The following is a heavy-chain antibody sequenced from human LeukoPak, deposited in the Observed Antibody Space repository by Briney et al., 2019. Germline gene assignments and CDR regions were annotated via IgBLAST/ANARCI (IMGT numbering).Heavy chain of an antibody. Sequence: SETLSLTCTVSGCSISSYYWSWIRQPPGKGLEWIGYIYYTGSTNYNPSLKSRVTISVDTSKNQFSLNLSSVTAADTAVYYCARVEEGYGSGRRENYYYYYMDVWGKGTTVTISS. V-gene: IGHV4-59*01. CDR3: ARVEEGYGSGRRENYYYYYMDV. D-gene: IGHD3-10*01. CDR2: IYYTGST. J-gene: IGHJ6*03. CDR1: GCSISSYY.